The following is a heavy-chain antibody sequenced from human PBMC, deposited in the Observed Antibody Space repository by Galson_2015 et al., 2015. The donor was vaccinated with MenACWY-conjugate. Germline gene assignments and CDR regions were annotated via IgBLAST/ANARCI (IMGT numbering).Heavy chain of an antibody. CDR2: ISSNGGST. J-gene: IGHJ4*02. CDR1: GFTFSSYA. CDR3: VKGSSPYYDSSGYYAGLYYFDY. D-gene: IGHD3-22*01. V-gene: IGHV3-64D*09. Sequence: SLRLSCAASGFTFSSYAMHWVRQAPGKGLEYVSAISSNGGSTYYADSVKGRFTISRDNSKNTLYLQMSSLRAEDTAVYYCVKGSSPYYDSSGYYAGLYYFDYWAREPWSPSPQ.